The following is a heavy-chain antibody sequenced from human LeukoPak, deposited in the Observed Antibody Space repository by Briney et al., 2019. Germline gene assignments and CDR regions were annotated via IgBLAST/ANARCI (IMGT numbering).Heavy chain of an antibody. J-gene: IGHJ4*02. CDR1: GYTFTSNG. CDR3: ARDSGDSKFDY. CDR2: ISAYNGNM. D-gene: IGHD4-11*01. V-gene: IGHV1-18*01. Sequence: ASVKVFCKASGYTFTSNGFTWVRQTPGQGLEWMGWISAYNGNMNYAQKFQGRVTMTTDTSTSTAYMDLRSLRSDDTAVYYCARDSGDSKFDYWGQGTLVTVSS.